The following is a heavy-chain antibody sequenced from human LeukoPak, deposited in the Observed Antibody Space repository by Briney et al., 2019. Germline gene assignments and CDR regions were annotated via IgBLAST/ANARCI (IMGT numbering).Heavy chain of an antibody. CDR2: INHSGST. D-gene: IGHD6-19*01. CDR1: GGSFSGYY. V-gene: IGHV4-34*01. J-gene: IGHJ4*02. CDR3: ARGARYSSGWSPFDY. Sequence: SETLSLTCAVYGGSFSGYYWSWIRQPPGKGLEWIGEINHSGSTNYNPSLKSRVTISVDTSKNQFSLKLSSVTAADTAVYYCARGARYSSGWSPFDYWGQGTLVTVSS.